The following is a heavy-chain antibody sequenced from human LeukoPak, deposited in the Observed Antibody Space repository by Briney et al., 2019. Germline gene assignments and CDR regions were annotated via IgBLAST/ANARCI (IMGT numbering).Heavy chain of an antibody. J-gene: IGHJ4*02. Sequence: GGSLRLSCAASGFSVTSNYMSWVRQAPGKGLEWVSVIYGGGSTYYADSVKGRFTISRDNSENTLCLQMNSLSAEDTAVYYCAREYASSGYFSDWGQGTLVTVSS. CDR2: IYGGGST. V-gene: IGHV3-53*01. CDR3: AREYASSGYFSD. CDR1: GFSVTSNY. D-gene: IGHD3-22*01.